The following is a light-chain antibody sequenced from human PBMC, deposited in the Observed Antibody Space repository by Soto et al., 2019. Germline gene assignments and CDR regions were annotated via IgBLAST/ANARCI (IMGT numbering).Light chain of an antibody. CDR3: QQYNNWPVT. J-gene: IGKJ1*01. CDR2: DAS. V-gene: IGKV3-15*01. Sequence: EIVMTQSPAALSVSLGERATLSYRASQRVSGNLAWYQQKVGQAPTLLIYDASTTATGIPGRFSGSGSGTDFTLTISSLQSEAFAVYYCQQYNNWPVTFGQGTKVEIK. CDR1: QRVSGN.